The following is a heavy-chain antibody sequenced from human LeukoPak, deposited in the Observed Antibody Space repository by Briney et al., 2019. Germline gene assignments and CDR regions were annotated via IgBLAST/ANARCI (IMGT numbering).Heavy chain of an antibody. V-gene: IGHV3-7*01. Sequence: GGSRIRSWAASGFTFSSYWMSWFRQSPGKGLEWVANIKQDGSEKYYVDSVKGRFTISRDNAKNSLYLQMNSLRAEDTAVYYCARVGLDRRGYSGYEAFDYWGQGTLVTVSS. CDR2: IKQDGSEK. CDR1: GFTFSSYW. J-gene: IGHJ4*02. CDR3: ARVGLDRRGYSGYEAFDY. D-gene: IGHD5-12*01.